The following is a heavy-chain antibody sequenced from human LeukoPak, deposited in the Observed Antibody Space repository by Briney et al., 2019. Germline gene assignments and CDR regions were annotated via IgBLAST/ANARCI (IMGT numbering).Heavy chain of an antibody. D-gene: IGHD3-3*01. Sequence: ASVKVSCKASGGTFSSYAISWVRQAPGQGLEWMGGIIPIFGTANYAQKFQGRVTITADESTSTAYMELSRLRSDDTAVYYCARAKKELRFLEWLEGADYYYGMDVWGQGTTVTVSS. CDR1: GGTFSSYA. CDR3: ARAKKELRFLEWLEGADYYYGMDV. J-gene: IGHJ6*02. V-gene: IGHV1-69*13. CDR2: IIPIFGTA.